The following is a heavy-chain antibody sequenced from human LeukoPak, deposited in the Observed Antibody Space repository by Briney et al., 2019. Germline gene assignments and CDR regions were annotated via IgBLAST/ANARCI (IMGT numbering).Heavy chain of an antibody. D-gene: IGHD3-22*01. CDR1: GVSISSSNSY. V-gene: IGHV4-39*01. Sequence: SETLSLTCTVSGVSISSSNSYWGWIRQPPGKGLEWIGSIYSGNTYYNASLKSQVSISVDTSKNQFSLKLTSVTAADTGVYYCARGQGVTLIKVGKNWFDPWSQGTPVIVAP. J-gene: IGHJ5*02. CDR3: ARGQGVTLIKVGKNWFDP. CDR2: IYSGNT.